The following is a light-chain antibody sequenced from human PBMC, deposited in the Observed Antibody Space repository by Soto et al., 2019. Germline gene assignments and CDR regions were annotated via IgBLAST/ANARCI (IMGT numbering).Light chain of an antibody. V-gene: IGKV1-5*03. Sequence: DIQMAQSPSTLSASVGDRVTITCRASQSISTWLAWYQHKAGKAPKLLLYKASNLESGVPSRFSGSGSGTEFTLTISSLHPEDFATYYCQQYNTYSFGQGTKVEIK. CDR1: QSISTW. J-gene: IGKJ1*01. CDR2: KAS. CDR3: QQYNTYS.